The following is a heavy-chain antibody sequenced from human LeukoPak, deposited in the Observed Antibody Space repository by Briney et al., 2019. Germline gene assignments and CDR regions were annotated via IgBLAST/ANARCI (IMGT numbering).Heavy chain of an antibody. D-gene: IGHD3-3*01. CDR3: ARDLLTKYYDFWSGYKYYYYYMDV. CDR1: GGSISSSSYY. Sequence: SETLSLTCTVSGGSISSSSYYWGWIRQPPGNGLEWIGYIYYSGSTNYNPSLKSRVTISVDTSKNQFSLKLSSVTAADTAVYYCARDLLTKYYDFWSGYKYYYYYMDVWGKGTTVTVSS. V-gene: IGHV4-61*01. J-gene: IGHJ6*03. CDR2: IYYSGST.